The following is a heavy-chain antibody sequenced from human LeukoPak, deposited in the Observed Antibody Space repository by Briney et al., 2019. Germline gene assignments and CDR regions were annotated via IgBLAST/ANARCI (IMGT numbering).Heavy chain of an antibody. V-gene: IGHV3-30*02. CDR2: IRYDGSSK. D-gene: IGHD2-21*02. CDR1: GLTFGNYG. J-gene: IGHJ6*03. Sequence: QSGGSLRLSCAASGLTFGNYGMHWVRQAPGKGLEWVAFIRYDGSSKYYADSVKGRFTISRDNSKNTLYLQMNSLRAEDTAVYFCVKDMGVTYHFYYMDVWGKGTTVTVSS. CDR3: VKDMGVTYHFYYMDV.